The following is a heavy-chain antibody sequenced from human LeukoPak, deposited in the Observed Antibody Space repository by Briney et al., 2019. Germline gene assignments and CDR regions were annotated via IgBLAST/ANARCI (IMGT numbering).Heavy chain of an antibody. J-gene: IGHJ3*02. CDR2: IKQDGSET. CDR1: GFTFGNYA. Sequence: PGGSLRLSCTASGFTFGNYAMSWFRQTPGKGLEWVANIKQDGSETYYLDSVKGRFTISRDNTKNSLYLQMNSLRPEDTAVYYCARGIPHIVVVSAAATDDTFHIWGQGTMVTVSS. V-gene: IGHV3-7*01. D-gene: IGHD2-2*01. CDR3: ARGIPHIVVVSAAATDDTFHI.